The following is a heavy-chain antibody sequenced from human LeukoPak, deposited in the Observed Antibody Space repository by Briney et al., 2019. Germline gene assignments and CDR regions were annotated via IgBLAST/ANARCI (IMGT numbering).Heavy chain of an antibody. Sequence: PGGSLRLSCAASGFTFSSYGMHWVRQALGKGLEWVAVIWYDGSNKYYADSVKGRFTISRDNSKNTLYLQMNSLRAEDTAVYYCAKEGRLTGVSYYFDYWGQGTLVTVSS. D-gene: IGHD7-27*01. CDR3: AKEGRLTGVSYYFDY. V-gene: IGHV3-33*06. CDR1: GFTFSSYG. CDR2: IWYDGSNK. J-gene: IGHJ4*02.